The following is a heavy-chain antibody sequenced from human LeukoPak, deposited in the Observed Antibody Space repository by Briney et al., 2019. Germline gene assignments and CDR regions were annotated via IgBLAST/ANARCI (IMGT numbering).Heavy chain of an antibody. J-gene: IGHJ4*02. Sequence: SETLSLTCAVYGGSFSGYYWSWIRQPPGKGLEWIGEIDHSGSTNYNPSLKSRVTISVDTSKNQFSLKVSSVTAVDTAVYYCTRGLGVGATRDYWGQGTLVTVSS. D-gene: IGHD1-26*01. V-gene: IGHV4-34*01. CDR3: TRGLGVGATRDY. CDR2: IDHSGST. CDR1: GGSFSGYY.